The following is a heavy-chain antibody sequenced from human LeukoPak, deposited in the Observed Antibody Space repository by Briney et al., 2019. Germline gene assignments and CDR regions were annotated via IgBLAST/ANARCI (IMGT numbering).Heavy chain of an antibody. CDR2: IYYSGST. CDR3: ARGTGGWYFDL. D-gene: IGHD1/OR15-1a*01. J-gene: IGHJ2*01. CDR1: GCSVSSYY. Sequence: SETLSLTCTVSGCSVSSYYWSWIRQPPGKGLEWIGYIYYSGSTNYNPSLKSRVTISIDTSKNQFSLKLTSVTAADTAVYYCARGTGGWYFDLWGRGTLVTVSS. V-gene: IGHV4-59*02.